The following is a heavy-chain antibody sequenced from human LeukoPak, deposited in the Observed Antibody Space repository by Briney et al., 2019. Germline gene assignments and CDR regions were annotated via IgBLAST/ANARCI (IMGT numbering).Heavy chain of an antibody. J-gene: IGHJ4*02. D-gene: IGHD1-20*01. V-gene: IGHV1-8*01. CDR3: ARTEQITATHDY. CDR2: MNPNSGNT. Sequence: ASVKVSCKASGYTFTSYDINWVRQAPGQGLEWMGWMNPNSGNTVYAQTFQGRVTIPRNTSISTAYMELSSLRSEDTAVYYCARTEQITATHDYWGQGTLVTVSS. CDR1: GYTFTSYD.